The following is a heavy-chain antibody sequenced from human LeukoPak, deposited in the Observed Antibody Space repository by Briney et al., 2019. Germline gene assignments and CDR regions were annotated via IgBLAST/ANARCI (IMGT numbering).Heavy chain of an antibody. Sequence: SETLSLTCAVYGGSFSGYYWSWIRQPPGKGLEWIGEINHSGSTNYNPSLKSRFTISVETSKNQFSLKLSSVTAADTAVYYCARGKRVWETKSGAFDIWGQGTMVTVSS. CDR1: GGSFSGYY. CDR3: ARGKRVWETKSGAFDI. CDR2: INHSGST. J-gene: IGHJ3*02. V-gene: IGHV4-34*01. D-gene: IGHD1-26*01.